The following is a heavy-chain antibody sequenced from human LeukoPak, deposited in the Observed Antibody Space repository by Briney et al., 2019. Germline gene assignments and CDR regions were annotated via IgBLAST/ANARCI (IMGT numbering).Heavy chain of an antibody. D-gene: IGHD2-2*01. Sequence: GGSLRLSCAASGFTFSDHYMDWVRQAPGKGLEWVGRTRKRTNGYTTEYAASGKGRFSISRDDSKNSLYLQMNSLKTEDTAVYYCARVAVVVPAAMDYWGQGTRVTVSS. V-gene: IGHV3-72*01. CDR2: TRKRTNGYTT. J-gene: IGHJ4*02. CDR3: ARVAVVVPAAMDY. CDR1: GFTFSDHY.